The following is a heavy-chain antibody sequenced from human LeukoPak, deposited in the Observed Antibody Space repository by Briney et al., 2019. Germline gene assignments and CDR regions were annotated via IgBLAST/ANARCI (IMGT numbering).Heavy chain of an antibody. CDR2: FDIEDEKR. J-gene: IGHJ4*02. Sequence: ASVKVSCKAPGYTFTAYYVHWVRQAPGKGLEWLGGFDIEDEKRWYERKFRGRVTVTEDTSIDTAYMELSGLTSDDTAVYFCTTEYMTSAWRWGYWGQGTLVVVSS. CDR1: GYTFTAYY. CDR3: TTEYMTSAWRWGY. D-gene: IGHD3-16*01. V-gene: IGHV1-24*01.